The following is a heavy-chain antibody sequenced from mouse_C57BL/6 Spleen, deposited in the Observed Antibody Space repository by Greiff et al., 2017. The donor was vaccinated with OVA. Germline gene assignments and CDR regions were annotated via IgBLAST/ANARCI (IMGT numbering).Heavy chain of an antibody. CDR2: IDPSDSYT. CDR3: ARSGGSGWFAY. V-gene: IGHV1-69*01. J-gene: IGHJ3*01. Sequence: QVQLQQPGAELVMPGASVKLSCKASGYTFTSYWLHWVKQRPGQGLEWIGEIDPSDSYTNYNQKFKGKSTLTVDKSSNTAYMQLSSLTSEDSAVYYCARSGGSGWFAYWGQGTLVTVSA. D-gene: IGHD3-1*01. CDR1: GYTFTSYW.